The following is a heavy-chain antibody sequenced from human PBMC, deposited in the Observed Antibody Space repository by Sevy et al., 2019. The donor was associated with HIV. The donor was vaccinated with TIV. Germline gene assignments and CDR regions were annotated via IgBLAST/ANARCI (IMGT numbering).Heavy chain of an antibody. CDR1: GYTLTELS. V-gene: IGHV1-24*01. CDR3: ATGEGNIWNFDY. Sequence: ASVKVSCKVSGYTLTELSMHWVRQPPGRGLEWVGGFDQEDGEIVYAQKVQGRVTMTEDTSTHTAYMDLSSLRSEDTAVYYCATGEGNIWNFDYWGQGTVVTVSS. D-gene: IGHD1-20*01. J-gene: IGHJ4*02. CDR2: FDQEDGEI.